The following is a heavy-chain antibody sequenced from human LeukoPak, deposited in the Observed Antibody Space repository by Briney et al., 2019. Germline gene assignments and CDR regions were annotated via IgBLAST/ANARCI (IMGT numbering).Heavy chain of an antibody. CDR3: AREGYSSSAVDY. CDR1: GFTFSSYW. CDR2: INWNGGSA. J-gene: IGHJ4*02. D-gene: IGHD6-6*01. V-gene: IGHV3-20*04. Sequence: GGSLRLSCAASGFTFSSYWRHWVRQAPGKGLEWVSGINWNGGSAGYADSVKGRFTISRDNAKNSLYLQMNSLRAEDTALYYCAREGYSSSAVDYWGQGTLVTVSS.